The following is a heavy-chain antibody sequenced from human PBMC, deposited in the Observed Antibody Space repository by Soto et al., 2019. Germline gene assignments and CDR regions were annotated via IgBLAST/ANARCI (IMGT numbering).Heavy chain of an antibody. CDR1: GFSLSTSGMC. D-gene: IGHD3-10*01. Sequence: SGPTLVNPTQTLTLTCTFSGFSLSTSGMCVSWIRQPPGKALEWLALIDWDDDKYYSTSLKTRLTISKDTSKNQLVLTMTNMDPVDTATYYCARTELTMVRGVISIWFDPWGQGTLVTVSS. V-gene: IGHV2-70*01. CDR3: ARTELTMVRGVISIWFDP. CDR2: IDWDDDK. J-gene: IGHJ5*02.